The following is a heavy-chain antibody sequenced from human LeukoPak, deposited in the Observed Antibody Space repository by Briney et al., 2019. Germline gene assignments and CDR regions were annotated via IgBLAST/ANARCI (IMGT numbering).Heavy chain of an antibody. V-gene: IGHV1-2*06. J-gene: IGHJ4*02. Sequence: ASVKVSCKASGYTFTGYYMHWVRQAPGQGLEWMGRINPNSGGTNYAQKFQGRVTMTRDTSISTAYMELSRLRSDDTAVYYCARDFEKGFIAVAEPGYWGQGTLVTVSS. CDR1: GYTFTGYY. CDR3: ARDFEKGFIAVAEPGY. D-gene: IGHD6-19*01. CDR2: INPNSGGT.